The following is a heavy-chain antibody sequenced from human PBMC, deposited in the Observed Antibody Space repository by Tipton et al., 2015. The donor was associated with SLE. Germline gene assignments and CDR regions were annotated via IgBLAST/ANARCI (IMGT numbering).Heavy chain of an antibody. CDR1: GVSIRSSY. J-gene: IGHJ4*02. CDR3: ARHDYDSNGYYQHYFDY. D-gene: IGHD3-22*01. V-gene: IGHV4-38-2*02. CDR2: IYHSGNS. Sequence: TLSLTCKVSGVSIRSSYWGWIRQPPGKGLEWIGSIYHSGNSYYNPSLKSRVTMSIDTSRNEVFLRLTSVTAADTAVYYCARHDYDSNGYYQHYFDYWGQGTLVTVSS.